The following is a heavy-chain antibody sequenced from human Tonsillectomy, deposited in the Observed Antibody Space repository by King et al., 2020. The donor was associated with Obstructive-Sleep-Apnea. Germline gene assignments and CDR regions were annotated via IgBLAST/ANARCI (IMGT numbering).Heavy chain of an antibody. D-gene: IGHD2-2*01. CDR3: AREGDIVVVPAANMDV. V-gene: IGHV4-39*07. Sequence: QLQESGPGLVKPSETLSLTCTVSGGSISSSSYYWGWIRQPPGKGLEWIGCIYYSGSTYYNPSLKSLVTISVDTSKNQFSLKLSSVTAADTAVYYCAREGDIVVVPAANMDVWGQGTTVTVSS. J-gene: IGHJ6*02. CDR1: GGSISSSSYY. CDR2: IYYSGST.